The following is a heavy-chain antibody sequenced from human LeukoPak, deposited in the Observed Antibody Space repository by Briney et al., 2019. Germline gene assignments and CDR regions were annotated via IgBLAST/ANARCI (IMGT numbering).Heavy chain of an antibody. V-gene: IGHV3-23*01. CDR3: AKELRRGAWDKYYFDY. Sequence: GGALRLSCAASGFTFSSYAMRRVRQAPGKGLEWVSAISGSCGSTYYAYSVKGRFTISRDNSKNTLYLQMNSLRAEDTAVYYCAKELRRGAWDKYYFDYWGQGTLVTVSS. CDR2: ISGSCGST. CDR1: GFTFSSYA. J-gene: IGHJ4*02. D-gene: IGHD1-26*01.